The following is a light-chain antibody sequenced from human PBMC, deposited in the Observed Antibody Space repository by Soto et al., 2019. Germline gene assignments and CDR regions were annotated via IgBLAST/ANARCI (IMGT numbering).Light chain of an antibody. Sequence: EIVLTQSPGTLSLSPVERATLSCRASQIVSSSNLAWYQQKPGQAPSLLFYGGSSRPTDIPDRFSASGSGTDFTLTISRLEPEDFAVYYCQKYISSPLKFGQGTKVDIK. J-gene: IGKJ1*01. CDR3: QKYISSPLK. V-gene: IGKV3-20*01. CDR1: QIVSSSN. CDR2: GGS.